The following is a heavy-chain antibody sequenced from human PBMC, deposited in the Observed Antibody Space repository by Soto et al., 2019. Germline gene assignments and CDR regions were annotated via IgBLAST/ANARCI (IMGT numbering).Heavy chain of an antibody. CDR3: ARDPVVVVAAADAFDI. J-gene: IGHJ3*02. V-gene: IGHV1-46*03. D-gene: IGHD2-15*01. Sequence: GASVKVSCKASGYTFTSYGISWVRQAPGQGLEWMGIINPSGGSTSYAQKFQGRVTMTRDTSTSTVYMELSSLRSEDTAVYYCARDPVVVVAAADAFDIWGQGTMVTVSS. CDR1: GYTFTSYG. CDR2: INPSGGST.